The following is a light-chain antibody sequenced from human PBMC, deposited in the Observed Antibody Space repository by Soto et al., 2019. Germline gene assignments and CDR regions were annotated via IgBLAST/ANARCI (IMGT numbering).Light chain of an antibody. CDR1: QSVSSSY. J-gene: IGKJ5*01. V-gene: IGKV3-20*01. CDR3: QQYGSSPIT. Sequence: EIVLTQSPGTLSLSPGERATLSCRARQSVSSSYLAWYQQKPGQAPRLLIYGASTRATGIPDRFSGSGSGTDFTLTSSRLEPEDFAVYYCQQYGSSPITFGQGTRLEIK. CDR2: GAS.